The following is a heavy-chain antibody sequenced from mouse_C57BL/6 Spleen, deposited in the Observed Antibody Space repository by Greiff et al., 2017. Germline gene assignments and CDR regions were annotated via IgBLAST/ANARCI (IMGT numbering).Heavy chain of an antibody. Sequence: VQLKESGPELVKPGASVKLSCKASGYTFTSYDINWVKQRPGQGLEWIGWIYPRDGSTKYNEKFKGKATLTVDTSSSTAYMELHSLTSEDSAVYFCARHDYDGAMDYWGQGTSVTVSS. CDR3: ARHDYDGAMDY. CDR2: IYPRDGST. D-gene: IGHD2-4*01. V-gene: IGHV1-85*01. CDR1: GYTFTSYD. J-gene: IGHJ4*01.